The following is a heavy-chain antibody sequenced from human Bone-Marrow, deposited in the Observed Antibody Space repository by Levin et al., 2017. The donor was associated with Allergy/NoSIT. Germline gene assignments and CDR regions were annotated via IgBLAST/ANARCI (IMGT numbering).Heavy chain of an antibody. V-gene: IGHV3-48*04. D-gene: IGHD3-22*01. Sequence: SCAASGFTFSSYSMNWVRQAPGKGLEWVSYISSSSSTIYYADSVKGRFTISRDNAKNSLYLQMNSLRAEDTAVYYCARVDEGYDSRSHLDYWGQGTLVTVSS. J-gene: IGHJ4*02. CDR2: ISSSSSTI. CDR3: ARVDEGYDSRSHLDY. CDR1: GFTFSSYS.